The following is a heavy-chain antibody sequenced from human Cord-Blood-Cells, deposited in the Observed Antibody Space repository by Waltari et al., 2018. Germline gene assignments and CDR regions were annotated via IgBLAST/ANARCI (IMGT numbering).Heavy chain of an antibody. CDR1: GGSFSGSY. Sequence: QVQLQQWGAGLLKPSETLSLTCAVYGGSFSGSYWSWIRQPPGKGLEWIGEINHSGSTNYNPSLKSRVTISVDTSKNQFSLKLSSVTAADTAVYYCATRLLWFRELSFDYWGQGTLVTVSS. V-gene: IGHV4-34*01. J-gene: IGHJ4*02. CDR3: ATRLLWFRELSFDY. CDR2: INHSGST. D-gene: IGHD3-10*01.